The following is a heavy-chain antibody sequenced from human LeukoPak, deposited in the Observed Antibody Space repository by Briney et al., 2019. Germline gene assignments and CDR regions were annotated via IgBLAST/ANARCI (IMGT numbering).Heavy chain of an antibody. J-gene: IGHJ4*02. CDR2: ITGSGDTT. CDR1: GFTFNSYA. V-gene: IGHV3-23*01. Sequence: GGSLRLSCAASGFTFNSYAMSWVRQAPGKGLEWVSAITGSGDTTYYADSVKGRFTVSKDNSKNTLYLQMNSLRAEDTAVYYCAKDRGGAVAGTSFDYWGQGTLVTVSS. CDR3: AKDRGGAVAGTSFDY. D-gene: IGHD6-19*01.